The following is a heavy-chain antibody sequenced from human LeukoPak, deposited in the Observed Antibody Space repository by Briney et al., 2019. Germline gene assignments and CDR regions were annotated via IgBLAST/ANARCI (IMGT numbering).Heavy chain of an antibody. D-gene: IGHD2-15*01. CDR1: GFTFSNYW. V-gene: IGHV3-30-3*01. J-gene: IGHJ3*02. Sequence: PGGSLRLSCVVSGFTFSNYWMTWARQAPGKGLEWVAVISYDGSNKYYADSVKGRFTISRDNSKNTLYLQMNSLRAEDTAVYYCARDDPGRCSGGSCYGAFDIWGQGTMVTVSS. CDR3: ARDDPGRCSGGSCYGAFDI. CDR2: ISYDGSNK.